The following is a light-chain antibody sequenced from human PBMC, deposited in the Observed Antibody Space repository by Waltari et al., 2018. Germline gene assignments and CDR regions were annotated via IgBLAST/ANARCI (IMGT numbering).Light chain of an antibody. CDR1: GRDVGSYNL. Sequence: QSALTQPASVSGSPGPSITLSCSGTGRDVGSYNLFHWYQQHPGKAPKLIIYEVNMRPSGVSDRFSGSKSGVTASLTISGLQAEDEAVYFCCSFATNSIVIFGGGTKLTVL. J-gene: IGLJ2*01. CDR3: CSFATNSIVI. V-gene: IGLV2-23*02. CDR2: EVN.